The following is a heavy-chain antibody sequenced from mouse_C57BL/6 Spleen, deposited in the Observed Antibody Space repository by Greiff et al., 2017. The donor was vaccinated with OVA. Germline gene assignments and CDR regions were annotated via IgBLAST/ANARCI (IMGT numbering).Heavy chain of an antibody. CDR3: ARDDDYDRRWYFDV. V-gene: IGHV5-4*01. D-gene: IGHD2-4*01. J-gene: IGHJ1*03. CDR1: GFTFSSYA. CDR2: ISDGGSYT. Sequence: EVQLVESGGGLVKPGGSLKLSCAASGFTFSSYAMSWVRQTPEKRLEWVATISDGGSYTYYPDNVKGRFTISRDNAKNNLYLQMSHLKSEDTAMYYCARDDDYDRRWYFDVWGTGTTVTVSS.